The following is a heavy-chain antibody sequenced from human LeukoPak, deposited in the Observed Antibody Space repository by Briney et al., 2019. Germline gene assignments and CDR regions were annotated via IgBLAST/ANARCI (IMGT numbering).Heavy chain of an antibody. V-gene: IGHV4-39*07. Sequence: SETLSLTCTVSGGSISSSSYYWGWIRQPPGKGLEWIGSIYYSGSTYYNPSLKSRVTISVDTSKNQFSLKLSSVTAADTAVYYCAREGFLEWFRRNWFDPWGQGTLVTVSS. D-gene: IGHD3-3*01. CDR2: IYYSGST. CDR1: GGSISSSSYY. J-gene: IGHJ5*02. CDR3: AREGFLEWFRRNWFDP.